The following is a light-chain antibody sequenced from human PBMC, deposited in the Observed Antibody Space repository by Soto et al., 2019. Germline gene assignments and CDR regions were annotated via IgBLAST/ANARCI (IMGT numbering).Light chain of an antibody. CDR1: QSVTSTY. Sequence: PGDRATLSCRASQSVTSTYLAWYQHRPGQAPRLLIYGASTRATGIPDRFSGSGSGTDFTLTISRLEPEDFAVYYCQQYAYPPWTFGHGTKVEIK. J-gene: IGKJ1*01. V-gene: IGKV3-20*01. CDR3: QQYAYPPWT. CDR2: GAS.